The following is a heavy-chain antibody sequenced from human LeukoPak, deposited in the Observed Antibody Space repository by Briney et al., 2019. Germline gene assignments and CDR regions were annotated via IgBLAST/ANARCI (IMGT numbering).Heavy chain of an antibody. D-gene: IGHD4-17*01. V-gene: IGHV4-39*01. CDR3: ARPNLMMTTVTEGWFDP. J-gene: IGHJ5*02. CDR1: GGSISSSSYC. CDR2: IYYSGST. Sequence: SETLSLTCTVSGGSISSSSYCWGWIRQPPGKGLEWIGSIYYSGSTYYNPSLKSRVTISVDTSKNQFSLKLSSVTAADTAVYYCARPNLMMTTVTEGWFDPWGQGTLVTVSS.